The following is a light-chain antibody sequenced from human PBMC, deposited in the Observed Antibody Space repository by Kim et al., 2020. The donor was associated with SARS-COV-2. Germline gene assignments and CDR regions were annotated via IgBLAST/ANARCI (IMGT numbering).Light chain of an antibody. CDR3: QQYGSSPGYS. Sequence: SPGERATLSCRARQGVSSKCLAWYQQKPGQAPRLVIYAASVRATGIPARFSGSGSGTDFTLTIGRLEPEDFAVYYCQQYGSSPGYSFGQGTKLEI. V-gene: IGKV3-20*01. J-gene: IGKJ2*03. CDR1: QGVSSKC. CDR2: AAS.